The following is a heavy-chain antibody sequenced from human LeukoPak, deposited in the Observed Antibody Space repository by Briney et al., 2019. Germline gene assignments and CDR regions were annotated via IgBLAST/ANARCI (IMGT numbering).Heavy chain of an antibody. CDR2: ISAYNGNT. V-gene: IGHV1-18*01. CDR3: ARGRYCSSTSCHKVYYYYMDV. CDR1: GYTFTSYG. Sequence: GASVKVSCKASGYTFTSYGISWVRQAPGQGLEWMGWISAYNGNTNYAQKLQGRVTMTTDTSTSTAYMELRSLRSDDTAVYYCARGRYCSSTSCHKVYYYYMDVWGKGTTVTVSS. J-gene: IGHJ6*03. D-gene: IGHD2-2*02.